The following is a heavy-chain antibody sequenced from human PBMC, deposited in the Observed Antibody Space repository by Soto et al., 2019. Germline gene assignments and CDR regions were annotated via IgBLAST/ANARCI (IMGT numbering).Heavy chain of an antibody. V-gene: IGHV3-30*18. CDR2: ISYDGSNK. Sequence: QVQLVESGGGVVQPGRSLRLSCAASGFTFSSYGMHWVRQAPGKGLEWVAVISYDGSNKYYADSVKGRFTISRDNSKNTLYLQMNSRRAEDTAVYYCAKIGSSGWCYWGQGTLVTVSS. J-gene: IGHJ4*02. CDR1: GFTFSSYG. D-gene: IGHD6-19*01. CDR3: AKIGSSGWCY.